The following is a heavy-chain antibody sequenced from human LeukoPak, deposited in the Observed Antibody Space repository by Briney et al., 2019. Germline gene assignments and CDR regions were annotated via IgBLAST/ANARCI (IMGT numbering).Heavy chain of an antibody. CDR1: AFTLSSYN. Sequence: GGSLRLSCEASAFTLSSYNMNWVRQAPGKGLEWVSSISSFSSYIYYADSVKGRFSISRDNAKSSLFLQMDSLRVEDTALYFCARERRGSYFHDSWGQGTLVTVSS. D-gene: IGHD1-26*01. J-gene: IGHJ4*02. CDR3: ARERRGSYFHDS. V-gene: IGHV3-21*04. CDR2: ISSFSSYI.